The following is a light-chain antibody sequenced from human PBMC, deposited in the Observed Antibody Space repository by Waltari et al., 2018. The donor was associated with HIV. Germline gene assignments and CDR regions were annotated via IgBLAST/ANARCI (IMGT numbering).Light chain of an antibody. CDR2: RNN. V-gene: IGLV1-47*01. J-gene: IGLJ2*01. CDR3: AAWDDSLSGV. Sequence: QSVLTQPPSASGTPGQRVTISCSGGSSNIGHNNVYWYKQFPGTAPKLLIYRNNQRPSGVPDRFAGSKSGTSASLVISGLRSEDEADYYCAAWDDSLSGVFGGGTKVTVL. CDR1: SSNIGHNN.